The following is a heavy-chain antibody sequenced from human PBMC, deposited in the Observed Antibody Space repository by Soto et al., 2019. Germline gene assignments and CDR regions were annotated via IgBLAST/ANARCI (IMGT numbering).Heavy chain of an antibody. CDR2: ISRSTSTI. Sequence: PGGSLRLSCTASGFTFSSYNMNWVRQAPGKGLEWVSYISRSTSTICYADSVKGRFTISRDNARNSLSLQMNSLRADDTAVYYCARDRIVECSSPSCPVYYYYGMNVWGQGTTVTVSS. J-gene: IGHJ6*02. D-gene: IGHD2-2*01. CDR1: GFTFSSYN. CDR3: ARDRIVECSSPSCPVYYYYGMNV. V-gene: IGHV3-48*01.